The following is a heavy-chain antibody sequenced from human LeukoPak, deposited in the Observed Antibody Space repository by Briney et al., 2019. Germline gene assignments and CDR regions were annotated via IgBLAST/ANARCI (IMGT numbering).Heavy chain of an antibody. CDR3: AKSDSGTYLRWFDP. Sequence: GGSLRLSCAASGFTFSSYAMTWVRQAPGKGLEWVSVISGSGGSTYYADSVKGRFTISRDNSKNTLYLQMNSLRAEDTAVYYCAKSDSGTYLRWFDPWGQGTLVTVSS. CDR1: GFTFSSYA. CDR2: ISGSGGST. V-gene: IGHV3-23*01. J-gene: IGHJ5*02. D-gene: IGHD3-10*01.